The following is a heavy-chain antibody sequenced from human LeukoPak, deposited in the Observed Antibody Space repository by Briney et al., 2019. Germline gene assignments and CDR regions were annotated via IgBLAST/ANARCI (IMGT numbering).Heavy chain of an antibody. D-gene: IGHD3-10*01. CDR1: GFSVNNNY. CDR2: MDNFGYK. Sequence: QPGGSLRLSCAASGFSVNNNYMNWVRQATGKGLEWVSLMDNFGYKHYADSVEGRVTISSDSSRNTVYLQLNSLRAEDTAVYYCAGGSYYGSGSRPGYIEYWGQGTLVTVSS. CDR3: AGGSYYGSGSRPGYIEY. V-gene: IGHV3-53*01. J-gene: IGHJ4*02.